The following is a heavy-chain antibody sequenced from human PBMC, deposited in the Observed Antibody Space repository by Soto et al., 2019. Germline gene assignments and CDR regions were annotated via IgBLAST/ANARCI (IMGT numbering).Heavy chain of an antibody. CDR2: IKSKTDGGTT. CDR3: TTGELLGPLDY. Sequence: EVQLVEPGGGLVKPGGSLRLSCAASGFTFSNAWMNWVRQAPGKGLEWVGRIKSKTDGGTTDYAAPAKGRFTISRDDAKNTRYLQMNSLKTEDTAVYYCTTGELLGPLDYWGQGTLVTVSS. CDR1: GFTFSNAW. D-gene: IGHD1-26*01. V-gene: IGHV3-15*07. J-gene: IGHJ4*02.